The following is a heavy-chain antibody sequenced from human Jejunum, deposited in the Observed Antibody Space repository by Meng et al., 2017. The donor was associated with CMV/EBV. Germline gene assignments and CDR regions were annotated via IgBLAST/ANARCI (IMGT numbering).Heavy chain of an antibody. Sequence: QVQLVQSGAEVKKPGASLKISCKTSGYSFTLYPIHWFRLAPGRGLEWMGWISTSTGRRKYSEPYQSRLTITTDTSATTAYMEMSSLTSQDAAVYYCARLVSGVFDFWGQGTLVTVSS. CDR3: ARLVSGVFDF. CDR2: ISTSTGRR. J-gene: IGHJ4*02. CDR1: GYSFTLYP. D-gene: IGHD2-21*02. V-gene: IGHV1-3*04.